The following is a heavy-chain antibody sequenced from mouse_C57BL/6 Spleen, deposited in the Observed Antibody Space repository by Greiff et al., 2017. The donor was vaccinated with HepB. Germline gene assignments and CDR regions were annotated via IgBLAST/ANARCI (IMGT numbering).Heavy chain of an antibody. J-gene: IGHJ1*03. V-gene: IGHV1-66*01. Sequence: QVQLQQSGPELVKPGASVKISCKASGYSFTSYYIHWVKQRPGQGLEWIGWIYPGSGNTKYNEKFKGKATLTADTSSSTAYMQLSSLTSEDSAVYYCARSEANWDWYFDVWGTGTTVTVSS. CDR1: GYSFTSYY. CDR2: IYPGSGNT. D-gene: IGHD4-1*01. CDR3: ARSEANWDWYFDV.